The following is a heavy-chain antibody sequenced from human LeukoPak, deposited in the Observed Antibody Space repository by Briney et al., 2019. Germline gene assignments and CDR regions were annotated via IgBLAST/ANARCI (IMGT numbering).Heavy chain of an antibody. CDR3: AKDNAQGGAPFLVFDI. J-gene: IGHJ3*02. D-gene: IGHD1-26*01. CDR1: RFTFSSNA. V-gene: IGHV3-23*01. CDR2: ISGSGGST. Sequence: GGSLRLSCAASRFTFSSNAMSGVRQAPGKGLEWVSGISGSGGSTYYAGPVKGRFTVSRNNSKNTLYLQMNSLRAEDTAVYHCAKDNAQGGAPFLVFDIWGQGAMVTVSS.